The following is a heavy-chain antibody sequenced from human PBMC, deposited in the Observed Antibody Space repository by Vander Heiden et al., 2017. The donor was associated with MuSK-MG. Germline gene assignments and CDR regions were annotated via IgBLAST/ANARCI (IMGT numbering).Heavy chain of an antibody. J-gene: IGHJ4*02. CDR3: TTDKGHYYDSSRH. Sequence: EVQPVESGGGSVKPGRSLRLSCAASGFTFSNAWMSWVRQAPGKGLEWVGRIKSKTDGGTTDYAAPVKGRFTISRDDSKNTLYLQMNSLKTEDTAVYYCTTDKGHYYDSSRHWGQGTLVTVSS. CDR1: GFTFSNAW. CDR2: IKSKTDGGTT. D-gene: IGHD3-22*01. V-gene: IGHV3-15*01.